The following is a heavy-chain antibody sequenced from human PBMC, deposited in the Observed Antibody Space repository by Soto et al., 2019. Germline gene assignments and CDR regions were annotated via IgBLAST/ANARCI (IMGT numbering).Heavy chain of an antibody. CDR2: IYYSGST. D-gene: IGHD1-1*01. Sequence: SETLSLTCTVSGGSISSGDYYWSWIRQPPGKGLEWIGYIYYSGSTYYSPSLKSRVTISVDTSKNQFSLKLTSVTAADTAVYYCARELNISADWNGSWFDPWGQGTLVTAPQ. CDR1: GGSISSGDYY. V-gene: IGHV4-30-4*01. CDR3: ARELNISADWNGSWFDP. J-gene: IGHJ5*02.